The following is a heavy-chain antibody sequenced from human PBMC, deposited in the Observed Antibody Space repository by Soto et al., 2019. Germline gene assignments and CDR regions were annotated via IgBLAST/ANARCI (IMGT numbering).Heavy chain of an antibody. D-gene: IGHD2-15*01. CDR1: GGSISSGGYY. Sequence: QVQLQESGPGLVKPSQTLSLTCTVSGGSISSGGYYWSWIRQHPGKGLEWIGYIYYSGRTYYNPSLKSRVTISVDTSKNQFSLKLSSVTAADTAVYYCARFGVVGAGTAFDIWGQGTMVTVSS. CDR3: ARFGVVGAGTAFDI. J-gene: IGHJ3*02. CDR2: IYYSGRT. V-gene: IGHV4-31*03.